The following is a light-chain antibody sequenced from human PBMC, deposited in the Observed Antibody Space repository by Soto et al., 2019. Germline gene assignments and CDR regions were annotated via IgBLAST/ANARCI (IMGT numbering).Light chain of an antibody. CDR3: QYYDHSALT. CDR2: GAS. J-gene: IGKJ4*01. CDR1: QSVNSRH. Sequence: EIVLTQSPGTLSLSPGERATLSCRASQSVNSRHLDWYQQKPGQAPRLLIYGASSRAIGIPDRFSGSVSGADFTLAIPRLEPGDFALYYCQYYDHSALTFGGGDKLEIK. V-gene: IGKV3-20*01.